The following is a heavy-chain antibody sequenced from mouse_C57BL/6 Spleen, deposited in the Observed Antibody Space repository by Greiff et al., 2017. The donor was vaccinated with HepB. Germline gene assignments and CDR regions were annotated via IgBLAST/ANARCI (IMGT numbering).Heavy chain of an antibody. CDR3: TRAHDYDAWFSY. Sequence: VQLQQSGAELVRPGASVTLSCKASGYTFTDYEMHWVKQTPVHGLEWIGAIDPETGGTAYNQKFKGKAILTADKSSSTAYMELRSLTSEDSAVYYCTRAHDYDAWFSYWGQGTLVTVSA. J-gene: IGHJ3*01. D-gene: IGHD2-4*01. V-gene: IGHV1-15*01. CDR2: IDPETGGT. CDR1: GYTFTDYE.